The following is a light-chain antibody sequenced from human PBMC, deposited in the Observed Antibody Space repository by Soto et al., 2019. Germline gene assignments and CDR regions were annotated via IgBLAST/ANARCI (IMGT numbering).Light chain of an antibody. CDR2: HGN. J-gene: IGLJ2*01. Sequence: QSVLTQPASASGTPGQRVTISCSGSSSNIGSNVINWYHQLPGAAPKLLIYHGNQRPSGVPDRFSGSKSGTSASLALGGLQSEDEADYFCAAWDDTLNGVVFGGGTKLTVL. CDR3: AAWDDTLNGVV. CDR1: SSNIGSNV. V-gene: IGLV1-44*01.